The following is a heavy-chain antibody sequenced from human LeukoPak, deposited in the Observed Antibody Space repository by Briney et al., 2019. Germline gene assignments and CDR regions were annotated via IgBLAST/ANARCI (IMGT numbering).Heavy chain of an antibody. CDR2: ISGSGANT. Sequence: GGSLRLSCAASEFTFDSYAMNWVRQAPGKGLEWVSAISGSGANTYYANSVKGRFTISRDNSKSTLFLQMDSLRAEDAAIYYCAKTSVSSGWPELFDFWGQGTLVTVSS. CDR1: EFTFDSYA. V-gene: IGHV3-23*01. D-gene: IGHD6-19*01. J-gene: IGHJ4*02. CDR3: AKTSVSSGWPELFDF.